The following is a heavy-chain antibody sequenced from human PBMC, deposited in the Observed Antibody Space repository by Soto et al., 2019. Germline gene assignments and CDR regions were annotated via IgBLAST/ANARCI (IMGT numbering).Heavy chain of an antibody. CDR2: ISYDGSNK. CDR3: ARDHGTMVRGVVDV. Sequence: GGSLRLSCAASGFTFSSYAMHWVRQAPGKGLEWVAVISYDGSNKYYADSVKGRFTISRDNSKNTLYLQMNSLRAEDTAVYYCARDHGTMVRGVVDVWGQGTTVTVSS. D-gene: IGHD3-10*01. J-gene: IGHJ6*02. V-gene: IGHV3-30-3*01. CDR1: GFTFSSYA.